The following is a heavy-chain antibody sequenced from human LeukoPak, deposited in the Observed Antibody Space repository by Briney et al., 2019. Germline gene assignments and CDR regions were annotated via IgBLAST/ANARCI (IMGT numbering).Heavy chain of an antibody. Sequence: PSETLSLTCAGYGGSFSGYYWSWIRQPPGKGLEWIGEINHSGSTNYNPSLKSRVTISVDTSKNQFSLKLSSVTAADTAVYYCARHPLPRWGFDYWGQGTLVTVSS. V-gene: IGHV4-34*01. D-gene: IGHD1-26*01. CDR2: INHSGST. CDR1: GGSFSGYY. CDR3: ARHPLPRWGFDY. J-gene: IGHJ4*02.